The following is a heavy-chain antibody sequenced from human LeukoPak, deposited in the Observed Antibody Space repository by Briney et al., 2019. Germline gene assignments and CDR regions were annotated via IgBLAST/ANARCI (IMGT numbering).Heavy chain of an antibody. J-gene: IGHJ4*02. Sequence: GASVKVSFKASGGTFITYAGNWVGQAPGQGREWMGGIIPLFGTANYAQKFQGGVTITTDESTSTAYVELSSLRSEDTAIYYCARVFARGGEISGSYYYYWGQGTLVTVSS. V-gene: IGHV1-69*05. D-gene: IGHD1-26*01. CDR2: IIPLFGTA. CDR1: GGTFITYA. CDR3: ARVFARGGEISGSYYYY.